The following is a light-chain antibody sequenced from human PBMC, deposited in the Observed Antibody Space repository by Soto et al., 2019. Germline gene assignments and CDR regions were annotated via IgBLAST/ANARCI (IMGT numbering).Light chain of an antibody. CDR2: DAS. J-gene: IGKJ1*01. CDR3: QQYNSYSGT. V-gene: IGKV1-5*01. Sequence: DIQMTQSPSTLSASVGDRVTITCRASQSISSWLAWYQQKPGKAPKLLIYDASSLESGVPSRFSGSGSGTEFTLTISSLQPEDFATYYCQQYNSYSGTFGQGTKVDNK. CDR1: QSISSW.